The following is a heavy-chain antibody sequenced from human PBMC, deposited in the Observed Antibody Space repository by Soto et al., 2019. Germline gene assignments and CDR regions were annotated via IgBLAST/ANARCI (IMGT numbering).Heavy chain of an antibody. CDR2: IYHSGST. CDR3: ARSGYSYGPNPLLY. CDR1: GASISSSNW. Sequence: PSETLSLTCAVSGASISSSNWWSWVRQPPGKGLEWIGEIYHSGSTNYNPSLKSRVTISVDKSKNQFSLKLSSVTAADTAVYYCARSGYSYGPNPLLYWGQGTLVTVSS. J-gene: IGHJ4*02. V-gene: IGHV4-4*02. D-gene: IGHD5-18*01.